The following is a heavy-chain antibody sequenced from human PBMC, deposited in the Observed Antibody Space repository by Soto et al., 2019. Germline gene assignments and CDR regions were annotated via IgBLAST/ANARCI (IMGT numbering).Heavy chain of an antibody. Sequence: SETLSLTCAVSGGSISSSNWWSWVRQPPGKGLEWIGEIYHSGSTNYNPSLKSRVTISVDKSKSQFSPKLSSVTAADTAVYYCARARITMVREVIKYNMDVWGQGTTVTVSS. CDR2: IYHSGST. CDR3: ARARITMVREVIKYNMDV. CDR1: GGSISSSNW. D-gene: IGHD3-10*01. V-gene: IGHV4-4*02. J-gene: IGHJ6*02.